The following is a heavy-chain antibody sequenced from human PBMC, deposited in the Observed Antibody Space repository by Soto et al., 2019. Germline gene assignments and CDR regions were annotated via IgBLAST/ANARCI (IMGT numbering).Heavy chain of an antibody. CDR1: GGSVSSGSYY. V-gene: IGHV4-61*01. Sequence: SETLSLTCTVSGGSVSSGSYYWSWIRQPPGKGLEWIGYIYYSGSTNYNPSLKSRVTIAVDTSKNQFSLKLSSVTAADTAVYYCAREASSGWYPLGGFDYWGQGTLVTVSS. J-gene: IGHJ4*02. CDR3: AREASSGWYPLGGFDY. D-gene: IGHD6-19*01. CDR2: IYYSGST.